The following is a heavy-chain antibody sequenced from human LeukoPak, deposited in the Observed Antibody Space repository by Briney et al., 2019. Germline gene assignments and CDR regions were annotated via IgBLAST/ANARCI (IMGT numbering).Heavy chain of an antibody. CDR3: ARSHYYDSSGYYYAVDY. J-gene: IGHJ4*02. D-gene: IGHD3-22*01. CDR1: GGTFSSYA. Sequence: ASVKVSCKASGGTFSSYAISWVRQAPGQGLEWMGGIIPIFGTANYAQKFQGRVTITTDESTSTAYMELSSLRSDDTAVYYCARSHYYDSSGYYYAVDYWGQGTLVTVSS. CDR2: IIPIFGTA. V-gene: IGHV1-69*05.